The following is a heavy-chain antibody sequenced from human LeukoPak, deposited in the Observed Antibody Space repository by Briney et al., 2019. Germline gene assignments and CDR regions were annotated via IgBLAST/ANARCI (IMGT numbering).Heavy chain of an antibody. CDR2: ISSSSSYI. J-gene: IGHJ4*02. V-gene: IGHV3-21*01. CDR1: GFTFSSYA. D-gene: IGHD2-8*01. CDR3: AATYSGYCTNGVCPPDY. Sequence: GGSLRLSCAASGFTFSSYAMSWVRQAPGKGLEWVSSISSSSSYIYYADSVKGRFTISRDNAKNSLYLQMNSLRAEDTAVYYCAATYSGYCTNGVCPPDYWGQGTLVTVSS.